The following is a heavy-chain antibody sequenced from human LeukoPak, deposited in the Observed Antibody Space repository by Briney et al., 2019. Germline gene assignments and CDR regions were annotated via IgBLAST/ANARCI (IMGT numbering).Heavy chain of an antibody. D-gene: IGHD3-22*01. J-gene: IGHJ4*02. CDR1: GFIFSDYP. Sequence: GGSLRLSCVGSGFIFSDYPIHWVRQAPGKGLEWVSYISSSGSTIYYADSVKGRFTISRDNAKNSLYLQMNSLRAEDTAVYYCAGGGNGYSDSSSWGQGTLVTVSS. CDR3: AGGGNGYSDSSS. CDR2: ISSSGSTI. V-gene: IGHV3-48*04.